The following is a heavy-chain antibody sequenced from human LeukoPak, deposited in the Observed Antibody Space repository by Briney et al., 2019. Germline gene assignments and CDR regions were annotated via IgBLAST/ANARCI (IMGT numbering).Heavy chain of an antibody. CDR1: GFSFTTYW. Sequence: PGGSLSLSCAASGFSFTTYWMGWVRQAPGKGLEWVANINQDESSQYYVDAVRGRFTISRDNAKNSLNLQMNSLRAEDTAVYYCARATDDYDFWGTLSYAFDIWGQGTMVTVSS. V-gene: IGHV3-7*01. D-gene: IGHD3-3*01. CDR2: INQDESSQ. J-gene: IGHJ3*02. CDR3: ARATDDYDFWGTLSYAFDI.